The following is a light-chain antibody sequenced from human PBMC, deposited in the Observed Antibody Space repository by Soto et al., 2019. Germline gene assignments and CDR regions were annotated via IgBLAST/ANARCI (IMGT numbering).Light chain of an antibody. CDR2: GAS. J-gene: IGKJ2*01. CDR3: QQYGNSTPNS. CDR1: QSVSSSY. Sequence: EIVLTQSPGTLSLSPGERATLSCRASQSVSSSYLAWYQQKPGQAPRLLIYGASSRATGIPDRFSGSGSGTDFTLPISRLEPEDCAVYLCQQYGNSTPNSFGQGTKVELK. V-gene: IGKV3-20*01.